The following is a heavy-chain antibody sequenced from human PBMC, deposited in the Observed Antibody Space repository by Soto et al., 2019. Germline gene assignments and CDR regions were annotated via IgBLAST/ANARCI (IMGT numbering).Heavy chain of an antibody. D-gene: IGHD3-9*01. CDR1: GFTFSTYD. Sequence: EVQLLESGGGVVRPGGSLRLSCAASGFTFSTYDMGWVRQAPGKGLEWVSTISGSGSRTHYAESVEGRFTISRDNSRHKLYLHMNSLRVEDTAVYFCAQDPKLVPPFDYWGQGTLVTVSS. CDR3: AQDPKLVPPFDY. J-gene: IGHJ4*02. CDR2: ISGSGSRT. V-gene: IGHV3-23*01.